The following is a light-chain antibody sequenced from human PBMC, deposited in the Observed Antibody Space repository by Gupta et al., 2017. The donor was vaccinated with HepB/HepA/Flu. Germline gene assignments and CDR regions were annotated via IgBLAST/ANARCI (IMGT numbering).Light chain of an antibody. J-gene: IGKJ4*01. V-gene: IGKV1-33*01. CDR3: QQYDNLPRRLT. Sequence: DIQMTQSPSSLSASVGDRVTITCQPSQDISNYLNWYQQKPGKAPKLLIYDASNLETGVPSRFSGSGSGTDFTFTISSLQPEDIATYYCQQYDNLPRRLTFGGGTKVEIK. CDR2: DAS. CDR1: QDISNY.